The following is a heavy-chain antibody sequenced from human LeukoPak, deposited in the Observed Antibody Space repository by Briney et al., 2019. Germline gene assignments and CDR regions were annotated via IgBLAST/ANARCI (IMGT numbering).Heavy chain of an antibody. Sequence: ASVKVSCKASGYTFTSYGISWVRQAPGQGLEWMGWISAYNGNTNYAQKLQGRVTMTTDTSTSTAYMELRSLRSDDTAVYYCARDFLVVVPAAIGYDFWSGRRDCYFDYWGQGTLVTVSS. CDR3: ARDFLVVVPAAIGYDFWSGRRDCYFDY. V-gene: IGHV1-18*01. CDR2: ISAYNGNT. CDR1: GYTFTSYG. J-gene: IGHJ4*02. D-gene: IGHD2-2*01.